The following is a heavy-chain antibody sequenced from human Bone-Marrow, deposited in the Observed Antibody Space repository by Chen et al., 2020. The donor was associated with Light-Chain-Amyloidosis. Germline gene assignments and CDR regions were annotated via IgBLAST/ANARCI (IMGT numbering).Heavy chain of an antibody. V-gene: IGHV3-30-3*01. CDR1: GFAFSSYA. Sequence: QVRLVESGGGVVQPGGSPRLSCAASGFAFSSYAMHWVRQAPGKGLEWVAAISYDENTKYYADSVRGRFTISRDNSKNTLFLQMSSLTADDTALFYCATDSAVPGAHPPDYWGQGTPVTVSS. CDR3: ATDSAVPGAHPPDY. J-gene: IGHJ4*02. CDR2: ISYDENTK. D-gene: IGHD6-19*01.